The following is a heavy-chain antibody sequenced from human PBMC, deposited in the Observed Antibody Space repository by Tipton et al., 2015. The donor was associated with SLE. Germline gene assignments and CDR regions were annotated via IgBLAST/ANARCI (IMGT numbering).Heavy chain of an antibody. CDR3: AKDRPGKWEPILPYYFDY. J-gene: IGHJ4*02. CDR2: ISYDGSNK. CDR1: GFTFSSYG. D-gene: IGHD1-26*01. V-gene: IGHV3-30*12. Sequence: SLRLSCAASGFTFSSYGMHWVRQAPGKGLEWVAVISYDGSNKYYADSVKGRFTISRDNSKNTLYLQMNSLRAEDTAVYYCAKDRPGKWEPILPYYFDYWGQGTLVTVSS.